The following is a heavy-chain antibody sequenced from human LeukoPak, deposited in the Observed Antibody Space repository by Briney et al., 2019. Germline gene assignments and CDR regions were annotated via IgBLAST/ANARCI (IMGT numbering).Heavy chain of an antibody. J-gene: IGHJ3*02. D-gene: IGHD2-21*02. Sequence: GVSLRLSCVASGFAFSAYALSWVRHSPGKGLEWVSTVSGSGGRTFYADSVKVRFTISRDNSKKTVSLQMNSLRVDDTAVYYCAKGGAAMTDAPHGDVVTTTLDGFDIWGQGSMVTVSS. CDR1: GFAFSAYA. CDR2: VSGSGGRT. V-gene: IGHV3-23*01. CDR3: AKGGAAMTDAPHGDVVTTTLDGFDI.